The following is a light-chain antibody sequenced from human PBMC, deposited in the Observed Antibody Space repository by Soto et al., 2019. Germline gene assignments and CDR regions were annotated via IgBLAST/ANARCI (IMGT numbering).Light chain of an antibody. J-gene: IGLJ2*01. CDR1: MSDVGGYDY. Sequence: QSALTQPSSVSGSPGQSITISCTGTMSDVGGYDYVSWYQQHPGKAPKILIYEVSNRPSGVSNRFSGSKSGNTASLTISGLQAEDEADYYCSSYTGSTTVVFGGGTKVTVL. CDR3: SSYTGSTTVV. V-gene: IGLV2-14*01. CDR2: EVS.